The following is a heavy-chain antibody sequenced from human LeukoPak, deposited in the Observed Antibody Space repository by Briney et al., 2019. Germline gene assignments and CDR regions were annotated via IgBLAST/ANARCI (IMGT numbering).Heavy chain of an antibody. CDR2: MNPNSGNT. J-gene: IGHJ5*02. D-gene: IGHD6-13*01. V-gene: IGHV1-8*03. Sequence: ASVKVSCKASGYTFTSYDINWVRQATGQGLEWMGWMNPNSGNTGYAQKFQGRVTITRNTSISTAYTELSSLRSEDTAVYYCARVPIEYSSRGWFDPWGQGTLATVSS. CDR1: GYTFTSYD. CDR3: ARVPIEYSSRGWFDP.